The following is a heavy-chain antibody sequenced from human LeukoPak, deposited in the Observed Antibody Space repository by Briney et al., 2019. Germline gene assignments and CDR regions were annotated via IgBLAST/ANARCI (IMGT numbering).Heavy chain of an antibody. D-gene: IGHD2-2*01. J-gene: IGHJ4*02. Sequence: SETLSLTCAVYGGSFSGYYWSWIRQPPGKGLEWTGEINHSGSTNYNPSLKSRVTISVDTSKNQFSLKLSSVTAADTAVYYCARERAIVVVPAAIKALDYWGQGTLVTVSS. CDR2: INHSGST. V-gene: IGHV4-34*01. CDR3: ARERAIVVVPAAIKALDY. CDR1: GGSFSGYY.